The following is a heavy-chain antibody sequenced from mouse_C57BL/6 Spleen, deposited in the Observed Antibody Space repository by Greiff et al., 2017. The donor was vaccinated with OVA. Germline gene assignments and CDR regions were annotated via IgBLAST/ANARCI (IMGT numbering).Heavy chain of an antibody. Sequence: QVQLQQSGPELVKPGASVKLSCKASGYTFTSYDINWVKQRPGQGLEWIGWIYPRAGSTKYNEKFKGKATLTVDTSSSTAYMERHSLTSEDTAVYFCASLCFNYWGQGTTLTVSS. CDR1: GYTFTSYD. D-gene: IGHD6-1*01. V-gene: IGHV1-85*01. CDR2: IYPRAGST. CDR3: ASLCFNY. J-gene: IGHJ2*01.